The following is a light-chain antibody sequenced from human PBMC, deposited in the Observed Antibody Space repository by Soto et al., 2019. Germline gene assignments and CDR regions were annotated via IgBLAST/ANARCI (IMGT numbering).Light chain of an antibody. CDR1: QSISRY. J-gene: IGKJ1*01. CDR3: QHYNSYSEA. Sequence: DIHMTQSPSSVSAYVGDRVTITCRASQSISRYLNWYQQKPGKAPNLLIYVASSLQSEVPSRFSGSGSGTDFTLTISSLQPDDFATYYCQHYNSYSEAFGQGTKVDI. CDR2: VAS. V-gene: IGKV1-39*01.